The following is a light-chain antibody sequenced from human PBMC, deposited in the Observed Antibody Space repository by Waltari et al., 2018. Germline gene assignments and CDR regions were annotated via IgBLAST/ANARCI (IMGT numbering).Light chain of an antibody. Sequence: DIVMTQSPDSLAVSLGERATINCKSSQSVFYTSNNNNYLAWYQQKPEQPPKLLIYWASTRESGAPDRFSGSGSGTDFTLTISNLQPEDVAVYYCQQFFLTPFTFGPGTKVNIK. J-gene: IGKJ3*01. CDR2: WAS. CDR3: QQFFLTPFT. V-gene: IGKV4-1*01. CDR1: QSVFYTSNNNNY.